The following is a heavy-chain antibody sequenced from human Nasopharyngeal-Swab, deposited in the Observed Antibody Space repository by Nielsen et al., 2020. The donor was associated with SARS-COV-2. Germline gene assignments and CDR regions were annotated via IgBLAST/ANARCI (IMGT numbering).Heavy chain of an antibody. D-gene: IGHD2-15*01. V-gene: IGHV1-24*01. CDR3: AREDRGYCSGGSCYKNFDY. Sequence: ASVKVSCKVSGYTLTELSMHWVRQAPGKGLEWMGGFDPEDGETIYAQKFQGRVTMTEDTSTSTAYMELRSLRSDDTAVYYCAREDRGYCSGGSCYKNFDYWGQGTLVTVSS. CDR2: FDPEDGET. J-gene: IGHJ4*02. CDR1: GYTLTELS.